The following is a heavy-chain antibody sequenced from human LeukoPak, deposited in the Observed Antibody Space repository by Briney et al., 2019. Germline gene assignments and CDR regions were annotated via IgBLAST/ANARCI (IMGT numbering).Heavy chain of an antibody. D-gene: IGHD2-15*01. CDR1: GFTFSSYS. J-gene: IGHJ4*02. V-gene: IGHV3-48*01. CDR2: ISSSSSTI. Sequence: GGSLRLSCAASGFTFSSYSMNWVRQAPGKGLEWVSYISSSSSTIYYADSVKGRFTISRDNAKNSLYLQMNSLRAEDTAAYYCASLSEELDCSGGSCYPPAYYFDYWGQGTLVTVSS. CDR3: ASLSEELDCSGGSCYPPAYYFDY.